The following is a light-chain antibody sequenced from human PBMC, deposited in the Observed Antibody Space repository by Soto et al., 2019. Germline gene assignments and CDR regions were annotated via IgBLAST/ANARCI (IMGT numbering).Light chain of an antibody. V-gene: IGKV3-15*01. CDR1: QSVSSN. Sequence: VMTQSPATLSVSPGERATLACRASQSVSSNLAWYQQKPGQPPRLLIYGASTRATGIPARFSGSGSGTAFILTFSSLQSEDFANYYCQQYNIWPRTFGQGTKLEI. J-gene: IGKJ2*01. CDR3: QQYNIWPRT. CDR2: GAS.